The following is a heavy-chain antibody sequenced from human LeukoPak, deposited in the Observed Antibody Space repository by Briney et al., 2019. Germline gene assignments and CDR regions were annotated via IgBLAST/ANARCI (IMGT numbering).Heavy chain of an antibody. CDR3: TTADSSGRFLIDY. D-gene: IGHD3-22*01. Sequence: GGSLRLSCAASGFSFTNAWMNWVRQAPGKGLEWVGRIKSKTDGGTADYAAPVKGRFTISRDDSKNTLYLQMNSLKTEDTAVYYCTTADSSGRFLIDYWGQGTLVTVSS. CDR2: IKSKTDGGTA. V-gene: IGHV3-15*07. J-gene: IGHJ4*02. CDR1: GFSFTNAW.